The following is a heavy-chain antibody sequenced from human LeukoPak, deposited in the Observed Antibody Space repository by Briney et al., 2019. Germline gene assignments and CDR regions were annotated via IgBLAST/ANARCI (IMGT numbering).Heavy chain of an antibody. J-gene: IGHJ5*01. CDR2: INPNSGGT. V-gene: IGHV1-2*02. CDR1: GYTFTGYY. Sequence: ASVKVSCKASGYTFTGYYMHWVRQAPGQGLEWMGWINPNSGGTNYARKFQGRVTMTRDTSISTAYMELSRLTSDDTAVYYCARGITAAGYNWFDSWGQGILVTVSS. D-gene: IGHD6-13*01. CDR3: ARGITAAGYNWFDS.